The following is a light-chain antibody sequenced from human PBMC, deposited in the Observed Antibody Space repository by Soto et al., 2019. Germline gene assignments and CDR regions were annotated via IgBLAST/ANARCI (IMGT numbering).Light chain of an antibody. Sequence: QSVLTQPPSVSGSPGQSVTISCTGTSSDVGKYDRVSWYQQPPGTAPKLIIHEVTNRPSGVPARSSGSKSGNTASLTISGLQAEDEADYYCSSYTSTSRYVFGAGTTVTVL. V-gene: IGLV2-18*02. CDR3: SSYTSTSRYV. J-gene: IGLJ1*01. CDR1: SSDVGKYDR. CDR2: EVT.